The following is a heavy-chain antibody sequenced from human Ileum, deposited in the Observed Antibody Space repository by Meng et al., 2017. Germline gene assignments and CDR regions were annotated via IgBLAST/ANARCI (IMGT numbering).Heavy chain of an antibody. V-gene: IGHV4-34*01. Sequence: QVELAQWGAGLLKPLEALSILCACLGGSFICYYWRWIRQPPGKGLEWIGEINHSGSTNSNPSLKSRVTISVDTSKNQFSLKLSSVTAADTAVYYCARGGPWFDPWGQGTLVTVSS. CDR1: GGSFICYY. CDR3: ARGGPWFDP. J-gene: IGHJ5*02. CDR2: INHSGST.